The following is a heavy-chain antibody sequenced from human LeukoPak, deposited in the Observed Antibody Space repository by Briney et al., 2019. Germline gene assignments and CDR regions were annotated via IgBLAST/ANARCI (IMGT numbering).Heavy chain of an antibody. J-gene: IGHJ4*02. CDR2: ISSSSSYI. Sequence: GGSLRLSCAASGFTFSSYSMNWVRQAPGKGLEWVSSISSSSSYIYYADSVKGRFTISRDNAKNSLYLQMNSLRAEDTAVYYCARARVGLGYCSGASCYGEAYWGQGTLVTVSS. CDR3: ARARVGLGYCSGASCYGEAY. D-gene: IGHD2-15*01. CDR1: GFTFSSYS. V-gene: IGHV3-21*01.